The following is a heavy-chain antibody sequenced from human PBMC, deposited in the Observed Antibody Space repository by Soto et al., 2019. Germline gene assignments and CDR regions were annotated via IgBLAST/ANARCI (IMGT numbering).Heavy chain of an antibody. V-gene: IGHV3-21*01. CDR1: GFTFSSYS. CDR3: ARDLIPPYSGIFGGFDY. CDR2: ISSSSSYI. J-gene: IGHJ4*02. Sequence: PGGSLRLSCAASGFTFSSYSMNWVRQAPGKGLEWVSSISSSSSYIYYADSVKGRFTISRDNAKNSLYLRMNSLRAEDTAVYYCARDLIPPYSGIFGGFDYWGQGTLVTVSS. D-gene: IGHD5-12*01.